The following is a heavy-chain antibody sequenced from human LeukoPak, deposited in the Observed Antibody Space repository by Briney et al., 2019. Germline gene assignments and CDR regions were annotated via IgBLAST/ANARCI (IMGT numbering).Heavy chain of an antibody. CDR2: IYPGDSDT. D-gene: IGHD3-22*01. J-gene: IGHJ4*02. Sequence: GESLKISCKGSGYSFTSYWIGWVRQMPGKGLEWMGIIYPGDSDTRYSPSFQGRVTISADKSISTAYLQWSSLKASDTAMYYCARGVGYDSSGYYGSYYFDYWGQGTLVTVSS. V-gene: IGHV5-51*01. CDR3: ARGVGYDSSGYYGSYYFDY. CDR1: GYSFTSYW.